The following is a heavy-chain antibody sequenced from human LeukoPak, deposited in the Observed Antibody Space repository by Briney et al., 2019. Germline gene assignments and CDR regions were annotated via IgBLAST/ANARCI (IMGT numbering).Heavy chain of an antibody. CDR1: GFTFSSYS. V-gene: IGHV3-48*01. CDR2: ISSSSSTI. D-gene: IGHD2-8*01. CDR3: ARADALGYYYYYMDV. J-gene: IGHJ6*03. Sequence: GGSLRLSCAASGFTFSSYSMNWVRQAPGKGLEWVSYISSSSSTIYYADSVKGRFTISRDNAKNSLYLQMNSLRAEDTAVYYCARADALGYYYYYMDVWGKGTTVTASS.